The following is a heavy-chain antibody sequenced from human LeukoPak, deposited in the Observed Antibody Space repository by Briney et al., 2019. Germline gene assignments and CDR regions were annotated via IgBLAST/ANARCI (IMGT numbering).Heavy chain of an antibody. CDR1: GGTFSSYA. V-gene: IGHV1-18*01. CDR3: ARDQRRGYDFWGGYYWRSDY. D-gene: IGHD3-3*01. J-gene: IGHJ4*02. CDR2: ISGYNGNT. Sequence: ASVKVSCKASGGTFSSYAISWVRQAPGQGLEWMGWISGYNGNTKYVQKFQGRVTMTTDTSTSTAYMELRSLRSDDTAVYYCARDQRRGYDFWGGYYWRSDYWGQGTLVTVSS.